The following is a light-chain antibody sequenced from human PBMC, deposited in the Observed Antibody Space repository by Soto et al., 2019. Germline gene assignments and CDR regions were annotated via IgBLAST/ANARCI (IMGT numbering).Light chain of an antibody. CDR3: QQDNSYPWT. J-gene: IGKJ1*01. Sequence: DLQLPHSPSTLSASVGDRVTITCRASQSISSRLAWYQQKPGKAPKLLIYKASSLESGVPSRFSGSGSGTEFTLTISSLQPDDFAPYYYQQDNSYPWTFGQGTKVEIK. CDR1: QSISSR. V-gene: IGKV1-5*03. CDR2: KAS.